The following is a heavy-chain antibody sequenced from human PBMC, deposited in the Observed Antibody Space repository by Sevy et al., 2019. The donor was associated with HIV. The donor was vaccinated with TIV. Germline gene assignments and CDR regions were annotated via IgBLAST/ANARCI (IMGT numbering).Heavy chain of an antibody. CDR2: IRSKGDGGTT. Sequence: GGSLRLSCTASGFTFGDYAMSWFRQAPGKGLEWVGCIRSKGDGGTTEYAASVKGRFTRSRDDSKSIAYLQMNSMKTEETAVYYCTSDPRPPYYYDSSGYYSDYWGQGTLVTVSS. V-gene: IGHV3-49*03. CDR1: GFTFGDYA. D-gene: IGHD3-22*01. CDR3: TSDPRPPYYYDSSGYYSDY. J-gene: IGHJ4*02.